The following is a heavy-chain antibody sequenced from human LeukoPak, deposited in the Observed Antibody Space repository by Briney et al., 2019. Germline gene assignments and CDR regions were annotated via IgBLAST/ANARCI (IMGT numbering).Heavy chain of an antibody. D-gene: IGHD1-26*01. Sequence: ASVKVSCKASGYTFTDYFVHWVRQAPGQGLEWMGRINPNTVGPNYAQKFQGRVTMTRDTSISTAYLDLRRLRSDDTAMYYCARVTRGTGGSPGRYYFHHYMDVWGQGTAVTVSS. V-gene: IGHV1-2*06. CDR3: ARVTRGTGGSPGRYYFHHYMDV. J-gene: IGHJ6*03. CDR1: GYTFTDYF. CDR2: INPNTVGP.